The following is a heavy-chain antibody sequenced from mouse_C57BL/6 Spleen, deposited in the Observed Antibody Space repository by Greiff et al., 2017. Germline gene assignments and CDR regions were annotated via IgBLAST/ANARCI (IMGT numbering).Heavy chain of an antibody. D-gene: IGHD2-2*01. Sequence: EVQLVESGPGLVKPSQSLSLTCSVTGYSITSGYYWNWIRQFPGNKLEWMGYISYDGSNNYNPSLKNRISITRDTSKNQFFLKLNSVTTEDTATYYCARPYGYDNWYFDVWGTGTTVTVSS. CDR2: ISYDGSN. CDR1: GYSITSGYY. J-gene: IGHJ1*03. V-gene: IGHV3-6*01. CDR3: ARPYGYDNWYFDV.